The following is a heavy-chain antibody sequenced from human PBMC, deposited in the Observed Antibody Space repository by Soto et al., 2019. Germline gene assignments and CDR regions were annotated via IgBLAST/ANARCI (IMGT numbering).Heavy chain of an antibody. CDR1: GGSISSGGYY. J-gene: IGHJ4*02. Sequence: QVQLQESGPGLVKPSQTLSLTCTVSGGSISSGGYYWSWIRQHPGKGLEWMGYIYYSGSTYYNPSLKSRVTISVDTSKSQFSLKLSSVTAADTAVYYWARGLAVASSYYFDYWGQGTLVTVSS. CDR2: IYYSGST. V-gene: IGHV4-31*03. D-gene: IGHD6-19*01. CDR3: ARGLAVASSYYFDY.